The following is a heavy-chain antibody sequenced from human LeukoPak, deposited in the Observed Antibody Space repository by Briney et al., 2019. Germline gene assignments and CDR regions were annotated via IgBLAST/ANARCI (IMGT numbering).Heavy chain of an antibody. CDR1: GGSFSGYY. Sequence: PSETLSLTCAVYGGSFSGYYWSWIRQPPGKGLEWIGEINHSGSTNYNPSLKSRVTISVDTSKNQFSLKLSSVTAADTAVYYCARVPRTTTDFDYWGQGTLVTVSS. D-gene: IGHD4-17*01. J-gene: IGHJ4*02. CDR3: ARVPRTTTDFDY. V-gene: IGHV4-34*01. CDR2: INHSGST.